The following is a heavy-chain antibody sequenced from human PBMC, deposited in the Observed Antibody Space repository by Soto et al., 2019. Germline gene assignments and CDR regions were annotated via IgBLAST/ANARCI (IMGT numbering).Heavy chain of an antibody. CDR1: GYSFTSYW. D-gene: IGHD5-12*01. J-gene: IGHJ5*02. CDR2: IYPGDSDT. CDR3: ARSEWLRLRWWFDP. V-gene: IGHV5-51*01. Sequence: GESLKISCNASGYSFTSYWTCWVRQMPGKGLEWMGIIYPGDSDTRYSPSFQGQVTISADKSISTAYLQWSSLKASDTAMYYCARSEWLRLRWWFDPWGQGTLVTVSS.